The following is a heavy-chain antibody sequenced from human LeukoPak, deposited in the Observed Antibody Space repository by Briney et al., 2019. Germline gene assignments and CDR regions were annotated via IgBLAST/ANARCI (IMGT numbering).Heavy chain of an antibody. CDR3: ARGSPLDWYFDL. CDR1: GGSISSGY. Sequence: PSETLSLTCSVSGGSISSGYWNWIRQPPGKGLEWIGYIYYSGSTKYNPSLMSRVTISVDTSKNQFSLRLTSVTAADTAVYYCARGSPLDWYFDLWGRGTLVSVSS. CDR2: IYYSGST. V-gene: IGHV4-59*01. J-gene: IGHJ2*01.